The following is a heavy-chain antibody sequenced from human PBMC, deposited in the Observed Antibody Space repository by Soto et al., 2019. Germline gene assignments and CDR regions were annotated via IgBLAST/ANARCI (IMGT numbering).Heavy chain of an antibody. V-gene: IGHV5-10-1*01. D-gene: IGHD3-22*01. CDR2: IDPSDSYT. CDR3: AKTYYYDSAGSYAPFDP. Sequence: PGESLKISCKGSGDTFTNYWISWVRQVPGKGLEWMGRIDPSDSYTNYSPSFQGHVTISADKSISTAYLQWSSLKASDTAMYYCAKTYYYDSAGSYAPFDPWGQGTLVTVS. J-gene: IGHJ5*02. CDR1: GDTFTNYW.